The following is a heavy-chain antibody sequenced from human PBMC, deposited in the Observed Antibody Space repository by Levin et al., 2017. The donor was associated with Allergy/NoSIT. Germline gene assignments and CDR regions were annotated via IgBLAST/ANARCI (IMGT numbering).Heavy chain of an antibody. CDR1: GFTFSSYS. CDR3: AREGYDFWSGYYTGYYYGMDV. Sequence: GGSLRLSCAASGFTFSSYSMNWVRQAPGKGLEWVSSISSSSSYIYYADSVKGRFTISRDNAKNSLYLQMNSLRAEDTAVFYCAREGYDFWSGYYTGYYYGMDVWGQGTTVTVSS. V-gene: IGHV3-21*01. J-gene: IGHJ6*02. CDR2: ISSSSSYI. D-gene: IGHD3-3*01.